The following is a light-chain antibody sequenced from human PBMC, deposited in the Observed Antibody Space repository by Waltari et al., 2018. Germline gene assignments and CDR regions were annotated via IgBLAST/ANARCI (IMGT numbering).Light chain of an antibody. V-gene: IGLV1-47*01. CDR3: AAWDDSLSGRF. CDR1: SSNIGRSS. CDR2: RNN. Sequence: QSVLTQPPSASGTPGQRDSMSCSGSSSNIGRSSVSWYQQVPGTAPKLLIYRNNQRPSGVPDRFSGSKSGTSASLAISGLRSEDEADYYCAAWDDSLSGRFFGSGTKVTVL. J-gene: IGLJ1*01.